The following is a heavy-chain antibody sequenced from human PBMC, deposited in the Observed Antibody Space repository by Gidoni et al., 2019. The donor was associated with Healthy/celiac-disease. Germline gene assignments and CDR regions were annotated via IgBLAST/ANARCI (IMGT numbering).Heavy chain of an antibody. D-gene: IGHD2-8*01. CDR2: IIPILGTA. CDR1: GGPFSSYA. CDR3: ASTTVGYCTNGVCLHDAFDI. Sequence: QLQLVQSGAEVTTPGSSVTVSCKASGGPFSSYAISWVRQAPGQGREWMGGIIPILGTANYAQKFQGRVTITADESTSTAYMELSSLRSEDTAVYYCASTTVGYCTNGVCLHDAFDIWGQGTMVTVSS. J-gene: IGHJ3*02. V-gene: IGHV1-69*01.